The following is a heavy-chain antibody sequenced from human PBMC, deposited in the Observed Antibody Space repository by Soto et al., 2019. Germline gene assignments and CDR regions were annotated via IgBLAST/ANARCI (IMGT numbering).Heavy chain of an antibody. J-gene: IGHJ6*03. D-gene: IGHD2-2*01. Sequence: QVQLVQSGAEVKKPGSSVKVSCKASGGTFSSYTISWVRQAPGQGLEWMGRIIPILGIANYAQKFQGRVTITADKSASTAYMELSSLISEDTAVYYCARGPSSPQSATRDYYYMDVWGKGTTVTVSS. CDR2: IIPILGIA. CDR1: GGTFSSYT. CDR3: ARGPSSPQSATRDYYYMDV. V-gene: IGHV1-69*02.